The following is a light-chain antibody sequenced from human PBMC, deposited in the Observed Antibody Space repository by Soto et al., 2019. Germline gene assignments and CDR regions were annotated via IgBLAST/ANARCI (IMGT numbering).Light chain of an antibody. V-gene: IGKV3-15*01. J-gene: IGKJ4*01. Sequence: EIVMTQSPATLSVSPGETATLSCRASQSVSFHLAWYQQKPGQGPRLLIYGAFTRATGIPARFSGSGSGTDFTLTISSLQSEDFALYYWQQYKNWPPLTFGGGTKVEIK. CDR3: QQYKNWPPLT. CDR2: GAF. CDR1: QSVSFH.